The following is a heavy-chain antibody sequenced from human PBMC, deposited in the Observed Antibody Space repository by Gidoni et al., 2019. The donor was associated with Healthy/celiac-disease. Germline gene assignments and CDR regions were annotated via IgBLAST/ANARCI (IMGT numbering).Heavy chain of an antibody. CDR3: ARGYSYGYGELNWFDP. CDR2: IYYSGST. J-gene: IGHJ5*02. CDR1: GGSIRSGCYY. V-gene: IGHV4-31*03. Sequence: QVQLQESGPGLVKPSQTLSLTCTFSGGSIRSGCYYWSWIRQHPGKGLEWIGYIYYSGSTYYNPSLKSRVTISVDTSKNQFSLKLSSVTAADTAVYYCARGYSYGYGELNWFDPWGQGTLVTVSS. D-gene: IGHD5-18*01.